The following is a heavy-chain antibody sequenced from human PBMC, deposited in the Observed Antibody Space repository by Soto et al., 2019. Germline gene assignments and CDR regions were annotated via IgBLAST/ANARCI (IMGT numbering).Heavy chain of an antibody. D-gene: IGHD3-10*01. CDR3: ARTRPYYYGSGSYSWFDP. CDR1: GGSFSGYY. Sequence: SETLSLTCAVYGGSFSGYYWSWIRQPPGKGLEWIGEINHSGSTNYNPSLKSRVTISVDTSKNQFSLKLSSVTAADTAVYYCARTRPYYYGSGSYSWFDPWGQGTLVTVSS. V-gene: IGHV4-34*01. J-gene: IGHJ5*02. CDR2: INHSGST.